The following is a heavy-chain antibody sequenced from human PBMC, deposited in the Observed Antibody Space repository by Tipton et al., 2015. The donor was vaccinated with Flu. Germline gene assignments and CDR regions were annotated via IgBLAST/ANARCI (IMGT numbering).Heavy chain of an antibody. D-gene: IGHD4-17*01. J-gene: IGHJ5*02. Sequence: GLVKPSETLSLTCAVYGGSFSGYYWSWIRQPPGKGLEWIGEINHSGSTNYNPSLKSRVTISVDTSKNQFSLKLSSVTAADTAVYYCARDRYMTTVTRGGWFDPWGQGTLVTVSS. CDR3: ARDRYMTTVTRGGWFDP. CDR1: GGSFSGYY. V-gene: IGHV4-34*01. CDR2: INHSGST.